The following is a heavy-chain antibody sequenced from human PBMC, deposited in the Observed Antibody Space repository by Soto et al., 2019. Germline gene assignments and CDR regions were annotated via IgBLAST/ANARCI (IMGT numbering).Heavy chain of an antibody. CDR3: ARDMEGARLVYYFDY. D-gene: IGHD1-26*01. V-gene: IGHV3-11*01. Sequence: PGGSLRLSCAASGFTFSDYYMSWIRQPPGKGLEWVSYISSSGSTIYYADSVKGRFTISRDNAKNSLYLQMNSLRAEDTAVYYCARDMEGARLVYYFDYWGQGTLVTVSS. J-gene: IGHJ4*02. CDR2: ISSSGSTI. CDR1: GFTFSDYY.